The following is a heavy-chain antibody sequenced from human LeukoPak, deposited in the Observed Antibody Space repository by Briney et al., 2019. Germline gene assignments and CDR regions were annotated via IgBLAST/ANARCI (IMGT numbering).Heavy chain of an antibody. V-gene: IGHV3-30*02. CDR3: AKDYEEGEGPQH. CDR2: IRYDGTNK. J-gene: IGHJ1*01. CDR1: GFTFSSYG. Sequence: GGSLRLSCAASGFTFSSYGMQWVRQAPGKGLEWVAFIRYDGTNKYYADSVKGRFTISRDNSKNTLYLQMNSLRAEDTAVYYCAKDYEEGEGPQHWGQGTLVTVSS. D-gene: IGHD3-16*01.